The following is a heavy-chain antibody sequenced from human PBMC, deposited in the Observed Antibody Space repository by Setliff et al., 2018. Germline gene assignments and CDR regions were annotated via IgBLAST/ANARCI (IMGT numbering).Heavy chain of an antibody. D-gene: IGHD6-19*01. Sequence: GESLKISCAASGFTFSSYWMYWVRQAPGKGLEWVSDINRNGGRIGYADSVKGRFTISRDNAKNSLYLQMDSLRAEDTALYYCTRDSVYSSGWYASGHWGQGTLVTVSS. J-gene: IGHJ4*02. V-gene: IGHV3-20*04. CDR1: GFTFSSYW. CDR3: TRDSVYSSGWYASGH. CDR2: INRNGGRI.